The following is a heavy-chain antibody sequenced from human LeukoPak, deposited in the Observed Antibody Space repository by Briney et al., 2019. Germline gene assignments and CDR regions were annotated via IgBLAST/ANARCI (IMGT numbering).Heavy chain of an antibody. J-gene: IGHJ4*02. CDR1: GIAFSNAW. CDR3: TTYSGGSCPF. Sequence: GGSLRLSCAASGIAFSNAWMTWVRQAPGRGLEWVGRIYRSTNGETTDYGAPVKGRFTMSRDDSKNTLYLQMNSLKTEDTAVYYCTTYSGGSCPFWGQGTLVTVSS. CDR2: IYRSTNGETT. V-gene: IGHV3-15*01. D-gene: IGHD6-19*01.